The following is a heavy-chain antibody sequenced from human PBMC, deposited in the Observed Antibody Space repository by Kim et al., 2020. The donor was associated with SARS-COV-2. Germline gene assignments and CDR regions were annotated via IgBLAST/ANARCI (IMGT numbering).Heavy chain of an antibody. D-gene: IGHD2-2*01. CDR3: ARLDCSSTSCYSLVGFDC. J-gene: IGHJ4*02. Sequence: KSRVTISRDNAKNTLYLQMNSLRAEDTAVYYCARLDCSSTSCYSLVGFDCWGQGTLVTVSS. V-gene: IGHV3-30*01.